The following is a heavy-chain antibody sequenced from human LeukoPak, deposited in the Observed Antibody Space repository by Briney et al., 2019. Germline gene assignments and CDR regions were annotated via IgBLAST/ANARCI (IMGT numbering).Heavy chain of an antibody. Sequence: PSETLSLTCTVSGGSISSSSYYWGWLRQPPGRGLEWLGSIYYSGSTYYNPSLKSRVTISVDTSKNQFSLKLSSVTAADTAVYYCANSIDFDYGDYYFDYWGQGALVTISS. CDR1: GGSISSSSYY. CDR3: ANSIDFDYGDYYFDY. V-gene: IGHV4-39*01. J-gene: IGHJ4*02. D-gene: IGHD4-17*01. CDR2: IYYSGST.